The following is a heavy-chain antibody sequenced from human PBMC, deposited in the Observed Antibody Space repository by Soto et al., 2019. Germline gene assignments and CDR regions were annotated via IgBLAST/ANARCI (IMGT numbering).Heavy chain of an antibody. J-gene: IGHJ4*02. CDR2: ISYDGSNK. Sequence: SLRLSCAASGFTFSSYGMHWVRQAPGKGLEWVAVISYDGSNKYYADSVKGRFTISRDNSKNTLYLQMNSLRAEDTAVYYCAKARGSSTPAPGSYWGQGSLVTVSS. V-gene: IGHV3-30*18. CDR3: AKARGSSTPAPGSY. D-gene: IGHD3-16*01. CDR1: GFTFSSYG.